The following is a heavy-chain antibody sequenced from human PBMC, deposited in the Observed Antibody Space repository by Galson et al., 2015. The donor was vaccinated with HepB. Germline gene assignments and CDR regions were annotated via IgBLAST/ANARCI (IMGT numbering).Heavy chain of an antibody. CDR1: GYTFTSYY. J-gene: IGHJ6*02. Sequence: SVKVSCKASGYTFTSYYMHWVRQAPGKGLEWMGIINPSGGSTSYAQKFQGRVTMTRDTSTSTVYMELSSLRSEDTAVYYCARDWQGGNSYYYYGMDVWGQGTTVTVSS. D-gene: IGHD1-1*01. CDR2: INPSGGST. CDR3: ARDWQGGNSYYYYGMDV. V-gene: IGHV1-46*01.